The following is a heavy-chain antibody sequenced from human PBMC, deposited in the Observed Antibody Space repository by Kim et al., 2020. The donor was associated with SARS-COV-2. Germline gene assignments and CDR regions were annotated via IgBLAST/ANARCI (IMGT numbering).Heavy chain of an antibody. J-gene: IGHJ6*02. D-gene: IGHD2-2*01. V-gene: IGHV1-69*04. CDR1: GGTFSSYA. Sequence: SVKVSCKASGGTFSSYAISWVRQAPGQGLEWMGRIIPILGIANYAQKFQGRVTITSDKSTSTAYMELTSLRSEDTAVYYFARILPPIVVVPPSMDVWGQGTTVTVSS. CDR3: ARILPPIVVVPPSMDV. CDR2: IIPILGIA.